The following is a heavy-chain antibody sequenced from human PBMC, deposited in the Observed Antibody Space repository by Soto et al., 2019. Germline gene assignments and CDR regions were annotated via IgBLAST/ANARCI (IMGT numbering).Heavy chain of an antibody. D-gene: IGHD3-10*01. CDR2: IYYSGST. CDR3: ARVWGGAFDV. J-gene: IGHJ3*01. V-gene: IGHV4-59*01. Sequence: SETLSLTCTVSGGSISSYYWSWIRQPPGKGLEWIGYIYYSGSTNYNPSLKSRVTISVDTSKNQFSLKLSSVTAADTAVYYCARVWGGAFDVWGQGTMVTVSS. CDR1: GGSISSYY.